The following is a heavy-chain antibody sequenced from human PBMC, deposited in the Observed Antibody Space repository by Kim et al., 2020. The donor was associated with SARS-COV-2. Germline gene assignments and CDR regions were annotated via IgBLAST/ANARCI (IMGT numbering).Heavy chain of an antibody. CDR1: GYTFTSYG. D-gene: IGHD1-1*01. V-gene: IGHV1-18*01. J-gene: IGHJ4*02. CDR3: AREPLQNWNDGRYFDY. Sequence: ASVKVSCKASGYTFTSYGISWVRQAPGQGLEWMGWISAYNGNTNYAQKLQGRVTMTTDTSTSTAYMELRSLRSDDTAVYYCAREPLQNWNDGRYFDYWGQGTLVTVSS. CDR2: ISAYNGNT.